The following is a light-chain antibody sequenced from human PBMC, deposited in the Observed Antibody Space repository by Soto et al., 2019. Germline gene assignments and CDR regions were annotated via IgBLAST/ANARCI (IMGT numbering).Light chain of an antibody. V-gene: IGKV3-11*01. Sequence: ETVLTQSPATLSLFPGERATLSCRASQTITSYLAWYQQKPGQAPRLIIYDASNTASGIPARFRGSGSGTDFTLTISDLEPEDFAIYFCQQRSNWPLTFGGGTKVEIK. CDR3: QQRSNWPLT. CDR1: QTITSY. J-gene: IGKJ4*01. CDR2: DAS.